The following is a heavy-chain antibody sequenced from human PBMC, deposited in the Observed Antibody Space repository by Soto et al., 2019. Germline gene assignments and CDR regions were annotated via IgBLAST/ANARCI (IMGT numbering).Heavy chain of an antibody. V-gene: IGHV1-69*02. CDR2: IIPILGIA. D-gene: IGHD4-4*01. J-gene: IGHJ4*02. CDR3: ARGDTIDSNVCDY. Sequence: QVQLVQSGAEVKKPGSSVKVSCKASGGTFSSYTISWVRQAPGQGLEWMGRIIPILGIANYAQTFQGRVTXTXDXXTSPAYMELSSLRSEATAVYYCARGDTIDSNVCDYWGQGTLVTVSS. CDR1: GGTFSSYT.